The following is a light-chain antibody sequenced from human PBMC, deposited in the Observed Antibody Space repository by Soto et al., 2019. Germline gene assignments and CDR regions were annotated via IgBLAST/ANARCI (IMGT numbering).Light chain of an antibody. Sequence: QSALTQPASVSGSPGQSITISCTGTSSDVGGYNYVSWYQQHPGKAPKLMIYDVTIRPSGISNHFSGSKSGNTASLTISGLQAEDEPEYYCSSYTSSNTVVFGGGTKLTVL. CDR3: SSYTSSNTVV. CDR2: DVT. V-gene: IGLV2-14*01. CDR1: SSDVGGYNY. J-gene: IGLJ2*01.